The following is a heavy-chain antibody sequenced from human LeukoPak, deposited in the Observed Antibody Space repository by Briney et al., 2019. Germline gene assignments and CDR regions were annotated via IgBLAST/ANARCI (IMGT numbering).Heavy chain of an antibody. CDR1: GGSISSYY. CDR3: ARPNFSGWYSDYYMDV. V-gene: IGHV4-59*12. CDR2: IYYSGST. J-gene: IGHJ6*03. Sequence: SETLSLTCTVSGGSISSYYWSWIRQPPGKGLGWIGYIYYSGSTNYNPSLKSRVTISVDTSKNQFSLKLSPVTAADTAVYYCARPNFSGWYSDYYMDVWGKGTTVTISS. D-gene: IGHD6-19*01.